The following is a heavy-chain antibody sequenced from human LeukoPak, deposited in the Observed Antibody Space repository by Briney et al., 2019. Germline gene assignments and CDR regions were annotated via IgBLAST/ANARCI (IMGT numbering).Heavy chain of an antibody. Sequence: SETLSLTCTVSGDSITTYYWSWIRQPPGKGLEWIAYIYYTGNTNYNPSLKSRVTISVDTSKNHVSLELSSVTAADTAVYYCARDLGAAGTSARAKWFDPWGQGTLVTVSS. V-gene: IGHV4-59*01. CDR2: IYYTGNT. CDR1: GDSITTYY. D-gene: IGHD6-13*01. J-gene: IGHJ5*02. CDR3: ARDLGAAGTSARAKWFDP.